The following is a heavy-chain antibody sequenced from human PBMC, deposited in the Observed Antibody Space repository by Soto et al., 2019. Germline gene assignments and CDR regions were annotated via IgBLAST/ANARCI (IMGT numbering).Heavy chain of an antibody. CDR1: GYTFTGYY. J-gene: IGHJ4*02. Sequence: ASVKVSCKASGYTFTGYYMHWVRQAPGQGLEWMGWINPNSGGTNYAQKFQGWVTMTRDTSISTAYMELSRLRSDDTAVYYCARGIVVVPAAMRGPEDLDYWGQGTLVTVSS. CDR2: INPNSGGT. D-gene: IGHD2-2*01. CDR3: ARGIVVVPAAMRGPEDLDY. V-gene: IGHV1-2*04.